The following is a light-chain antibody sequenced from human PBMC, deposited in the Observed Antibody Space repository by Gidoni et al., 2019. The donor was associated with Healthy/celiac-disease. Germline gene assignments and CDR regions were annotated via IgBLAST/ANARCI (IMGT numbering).Light chain of an antibody. J-gene: IGKJ1*01. CDR1: QSISSW. V-gene: IGKV1-5*03. Sequence: DIQMTQSPSTLSASVGDRVTITCRASQSISSWLAWYQQKPGKAPKLLIYTASSLESGVPSRFSGSGSGTEFTLTISSLQPDDFATYYCQQYKSYSPPWTFGQGTKVEIK. CDR2: TAS. CDR3: QQYKSYSPPWT.